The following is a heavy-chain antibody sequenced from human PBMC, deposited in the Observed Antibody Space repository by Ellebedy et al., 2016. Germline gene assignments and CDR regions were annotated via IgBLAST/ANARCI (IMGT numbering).Heavy chain of an antibody. J-gene: IGHJ3*02. V-gene: IGHV1-46*01. CDR3: AAGCSSTSCYVFSYAYDDAFDI. Sequence: ASVKVSXXASGYTFTSYYMHWVRQAPGQGLEWMGIINPSGGSTSYAQKFQGRVTMTRDTSTSTVYMELSSLRSEDTAVYYCAAGCSSTSCYVFSYAYDDAFDIWGQGTMVTVSS. CDR1: GYTFTSYY. CDR2: INPSGGST. D-gene: IGHD2-2*01.